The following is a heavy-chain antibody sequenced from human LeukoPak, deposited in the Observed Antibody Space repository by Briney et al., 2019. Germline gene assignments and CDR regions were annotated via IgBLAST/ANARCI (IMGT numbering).Heavy chain of an antibody. Sequence: PSETLSLTCAVYGGSFSGYYWSWIRQPPGKGLEWIGEINHSGSTNYNPSLKSRVTISVDTSKNQFSLKLSSVTAADTAVYYCARRRYRGCSSTSCYAPFDYWGQGTLVTVSS. J-gene: IGHJ4*02. CDR3: ARRRYRGCSSTSCYAPFDY. CDR1: GGSFSGYY. CDR2: INHSGST. D-gene: IGHD2-2*01. V-gene: IGHV4-34*01.